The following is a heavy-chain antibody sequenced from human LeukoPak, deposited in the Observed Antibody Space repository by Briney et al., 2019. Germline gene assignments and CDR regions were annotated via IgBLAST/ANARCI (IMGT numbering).Heavy chain of an antibody. J-gene: IGHJ4*02. Sequence: PGGSLRLSCTASGFSFGDYAMSWVRQAPGKGLEWVGFIRSKAFGATTDYAASVKGRFTISRDDSKSIAYLQMHSLKTEDTAVYYCTRLPYSSACFDYWGQGTLVTVSS. CDR2: IRSKAFGATT. V-gene: IGHV3-49*04. CDR1: GFSFGDYA. D-gene: IGHD6-19*01. CDR3: TRLPYSSACFDY.